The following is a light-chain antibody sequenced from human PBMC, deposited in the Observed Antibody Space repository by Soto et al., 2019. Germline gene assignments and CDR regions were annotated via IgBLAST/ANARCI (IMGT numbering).Light chain of an antibody. J-gene: IGKJ4*01. CDR2: GAS. V-gene: IGKV3-20*01. Sequence: EIVLTQSPGTLSLSPGERATLFCRASQSLSSTYLAWYHQRPGQAPRLLIFGASNRATGIPDRFRGSGSGTDFTLTISRLEPGDFAVYYCQRYGSSSLSFGGGTRVEI. CDR1: QSLSSTY. CDR3: QRYGSSSLS.